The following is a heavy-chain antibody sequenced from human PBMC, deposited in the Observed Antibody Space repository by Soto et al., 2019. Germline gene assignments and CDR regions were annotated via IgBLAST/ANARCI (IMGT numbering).Heavy chain of an antibody. CDR1: TFSMYS. CDR2: ISSGSAFI. CDR3: TRDQRGSYYSWFDP. D-gene: IGHD1-26*01. J-gene: IGHJ5*02. V-gene: IGHV3-21*01. Sequence: EVQVVESGGGLVKPGGSLRLSCNFTFSMYSMNWVRQAPGKGLEWVASISSGSAFIKYADSVKGRFSISRDNAKNSVSLQMNSLRAEEKAMYYCTRDQRGSYYSWFDPWGRGTLVTVSS.